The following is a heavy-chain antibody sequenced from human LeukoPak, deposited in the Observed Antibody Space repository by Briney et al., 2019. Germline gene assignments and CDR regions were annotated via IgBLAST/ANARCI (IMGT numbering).Heavy chain of an antibody. CDR2: ISGSGGST. Sequence: PGGSLRLSCAASGFTFSSYAMSWVRQAPGKGLEWVSAISGSGGSTYYADSVKGRFTISRDNSKNTLYLQMNSLRAEDTAVYYCARPPAMVIDYYYYGMDVWGQGTTVTVSS. CDR3: ARPPAMVIDYYYYGMDV. CDR1: GFTFSSYA. D-gene: IGHD5-18*01. V-gene: IGHV3-23*01. J-gene: IGHJ6*02.